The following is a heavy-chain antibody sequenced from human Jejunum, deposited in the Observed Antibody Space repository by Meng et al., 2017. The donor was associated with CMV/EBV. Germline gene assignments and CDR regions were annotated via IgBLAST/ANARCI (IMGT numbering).Heavy chain of an antibody. V-gene: IGHV3-23*01. CDR2: ISDSGDAT. Sequence: EVQLLEAGGGLVQRVWSLRRSCAASGFIFGTSAMNWVRQAPGKGLEWVSDISDSGDATHYADSVKGRFTISRDNSKNTLYLQMNSLRPEDTAVYYCAKSGSSSLVGNNWGQGPLVTVYS. CDR1: GFIFGTSA. D-gene: IGHD6-13*01. CDR3: AKSGSSSLVGNN. J-gene: IGHJ4*02.